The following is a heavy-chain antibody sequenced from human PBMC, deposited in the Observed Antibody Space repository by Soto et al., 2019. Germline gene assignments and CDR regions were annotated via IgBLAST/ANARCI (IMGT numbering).Heavy chain of an antibody. Sequence: QVQLVQSGAEVKKPGASVKVSCKASGYTFPNYGFSWVRQAPGQGLAWMGWVSGYNGNTNYAERLHGRVTMTTDTSTSTAYMELKSLRYDETAVYYCAREGQLGYWGQGTPFTVSS. D-gene: IGHD6-6*01. CDR2: VSGYNGNT. CDR3: AREGQLGY. J-gene: IGHJ4*02. V-gene: IGHV1-18*01. CDR1: GYTFPNYG.